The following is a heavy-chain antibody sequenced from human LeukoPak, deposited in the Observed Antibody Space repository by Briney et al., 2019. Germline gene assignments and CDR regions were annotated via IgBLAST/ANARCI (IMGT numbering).Heavy chain of an antibody. CDR2: ISGGGGST. J-gene: IGHJ4*02. CDR3: AKDRGYYYDSSGYYYFDY. D-gene: IGHD3-22*01. Sequence: GGSLRLSCAASGFTFNSYAMSWVRQAPGKGLEWVSAISGGGGSTYHADSVKGRFTISRGNSKNTLYLQMNSLRAEDTAVYYCAKDRGYYYDSSGYYYFDYWGQGTLVTVSS. CDR1: GFTFNSYA. V-gene: IGHV3-23*01.